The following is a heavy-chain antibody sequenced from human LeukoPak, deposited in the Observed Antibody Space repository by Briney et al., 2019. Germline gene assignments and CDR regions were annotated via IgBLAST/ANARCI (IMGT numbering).Heavy chain of an antibody. CDR1: GFTFSSYG. CDR3: AEPEGGYYDIRPD. D-gene: IGHD3-22*01. Sequence: GGPLRLSCAASGFTFSSYGMHWVRQAPGKGLEWVAVISYDGSNKYYADSVKGRFTISRDNSKNTLYLQMNSLRAEDTAVYYCAEPEGGYYDIRPDWGQGTLVTVSS. V-gene: IGHV3-30*18. J-gene: IGHJ4*02. CDR2: ISYDGSNK.